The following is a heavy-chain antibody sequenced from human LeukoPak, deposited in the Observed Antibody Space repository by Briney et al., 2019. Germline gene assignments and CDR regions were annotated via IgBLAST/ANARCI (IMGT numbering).Heavy chain of an antibody. D-gene: IGHD3-10*01. CDR2: INPSGGST. CDR3: ARDRNRYYGSGIDDY. J-gene: IGHJ4*02. Sequence: ASVKVSCKASGYTFTSYYMHWVRQAPGQGLEWLGIINPSGGSTTYAQKFQGRVTMTRDMSTSTVYMELSSLRSEDTAVYYCARDRNRYYGSGIDDYWGQGTLVTVSS. V-gene: IGHV1-46*01. CDR1: GYTFTSYY.